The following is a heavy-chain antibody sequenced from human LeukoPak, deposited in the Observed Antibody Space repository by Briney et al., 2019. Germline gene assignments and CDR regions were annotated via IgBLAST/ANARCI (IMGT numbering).Heavy chain of an antibody. CDR3: ATLNYGGKSNDAFDI. J-gene: IGHJ3*02. CDR2: IYYGGST. V-gene: IGHV4-61*08. CDR1: GGSISSGGYY. D-gene: IGHD4-23*01. Sequence: SQTLSLTCTVSGGSISSGGYYWTWIRQPPGKGLEWIGYIYYGGSTNYNPSLKSRVTISADTSKNHFSLKVSAVSAADTAVYYCATLNYGGKSNDAFDIWGQGTMVTVSS.